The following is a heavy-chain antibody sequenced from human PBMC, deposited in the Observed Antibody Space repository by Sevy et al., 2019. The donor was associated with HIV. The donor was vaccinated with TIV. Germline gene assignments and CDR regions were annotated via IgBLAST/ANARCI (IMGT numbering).Heavy chain of an antibody. CDR3: AGAMGGSYTPFDY. V-gene: IGHV3-48*01. CDR2: VSGNSGAR. Sequence: GGSLRLSCAASGFTFSSYSMNWVRQAPEKGLEWISFVSGNSGARNYADCVKGGFTLSRDNAKNSPYLQMNSLRVDEPAVYYCAGAMGGSYTPFDYWGQGTLVTVSS. J-gene: IGHJ4*02. CDR1: GFTFSSYS. D-gene: IGHD3-10*01.